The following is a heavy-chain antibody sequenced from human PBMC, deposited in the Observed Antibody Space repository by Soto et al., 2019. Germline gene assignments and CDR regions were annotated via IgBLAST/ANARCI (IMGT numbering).Heavy chain of an antibody. CDR2: IGTAGDT. CDR1: GFTFSSYD. Sequence: GGSLRLSCAASGFTFSSYDMHWVRQATGKGLEWVSAIGTAGDTYYPGSVKGRFTISRENAKNSLYLQMNSLRAEDTAVYYCARESLVLDYCSSTSCYTSLGMDVWGQGTTVTVSS. CDR3: ARESLVLDYCSSTSCYTSLGMDV. D-gene: IGHD2-2*02. V-gene: IGHV3-13*01. J-gene: IGHJ6*02.